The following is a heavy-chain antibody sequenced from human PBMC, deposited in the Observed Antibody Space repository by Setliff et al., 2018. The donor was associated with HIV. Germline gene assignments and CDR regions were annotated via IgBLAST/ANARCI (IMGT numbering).Heavy chain of an antibody. CDR2: IHHGGST. J-gene: IGHJ5*01. V-gene: IGHV4-39*07. D-gene: IGHD2-2*01. CDR1: GDSVSRSNYY. Sequence: SETLSLTCTVSGDSVSRSNYYWTWIRQPPGKGLEWIGEIHHGGSTNYMPSLKNRVTISVDTSKNQFSLTLRSLTAADTAVYYCARGAYRFDSWGQGNLVTVSS. CDR3: ARGAYRFDS.